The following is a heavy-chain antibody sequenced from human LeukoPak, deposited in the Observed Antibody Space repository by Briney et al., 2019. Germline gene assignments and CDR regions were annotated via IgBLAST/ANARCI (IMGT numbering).Heavy chain of an antibody. Sequence: ASVKVSCKASGYTFIDYYIHWVRQAPGQGLEWMGLINPKTGGQKYTQKFQGRPTMTRDTTINTVYMELTRLTSDDTAVYYCARNQMAKNWFDPWGRGTLITVSS. J-gene: IGHJ5*02. D-gene: IGHD2-8*01. CDR1: GYTFIDYY. CDR2: INPKTGGQ. CDR3: ARNQMAKNWFDP. V-gene: IGHV1-2*02.